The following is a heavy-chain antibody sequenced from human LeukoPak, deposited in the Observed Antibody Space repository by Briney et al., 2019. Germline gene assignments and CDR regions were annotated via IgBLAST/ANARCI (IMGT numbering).Heavy chain of an antibody. Sequence: GGSLRLSCAASGFTLSHYYMTWIRQAPGKGLEWLSCISSSGGTIYYADSVKGRFTVSRDNAENSLYLQMNSLRAEDTAMYYCARQGSEIDYWGQGPLVTVSS. CDR3: ARQGSEIDY. V-gene: IGHV3-11*01. CDR1: GFTLSHYY. CDR2: ISSSGGTI. J-gene: IGHJ4*02.